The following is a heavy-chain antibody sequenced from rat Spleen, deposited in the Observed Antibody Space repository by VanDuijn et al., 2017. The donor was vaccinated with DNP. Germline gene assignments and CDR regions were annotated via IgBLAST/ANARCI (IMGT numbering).Heavy chain of an antibody. CDR1: GFTFSDYN. CDR2: IIYDGNRT. D-gene: IGHD1-11*01. CDR3: ATFEGRDA. J-gene: IGHJ4*01. Sequence: EVQLVESGGGLVQPGRSLKLSCAASGFTFSDYNMAWVRQAPKKGLDWVATIIYDGNRTYCRDSVKGRFTISRDNAKNTLYLQMDSLRSEDTATYYCATFEGRDAWGQGTSVTVSS. V-gene: IGHV5S10*01.